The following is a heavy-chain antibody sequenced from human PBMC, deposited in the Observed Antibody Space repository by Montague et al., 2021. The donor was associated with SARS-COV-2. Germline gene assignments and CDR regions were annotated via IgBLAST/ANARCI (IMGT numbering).Heavy chain of an antibody. V-gene: IGHV2-70*11. CDR2: IDWDGDK. CDR1: GFSLSTSGMC. J-gene: IGHJ6*01. CDR3: ARGPSDTYYYNGMDV. Sequence: PALVKPTQTLTLTCTFSGFSLSTSGMCMTWVRQPPGKALGWLARIDWDGDKYYNTSLKSRLTISKDTSKNLVVLTMTNMDPVDTATYYCARGPSDTYYYNGMDVWGRGTTVTVSS.